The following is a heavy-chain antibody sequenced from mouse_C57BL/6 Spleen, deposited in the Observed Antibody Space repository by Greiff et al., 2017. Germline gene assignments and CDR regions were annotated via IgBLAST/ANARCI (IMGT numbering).Heavy chain of an antibody. CDR2: IYPGSGST. J-gene: IGHJ3*01. V-gene: IGHV1-55*01. CDR1: GYTFTSYW. Sequence: QVQLQQPGAELVKPGASVKMSCKASGYTFTSYWITWVKQRPGQGLEWIGDIYPGSGSTNYNEKFKSKATLTVDTSSSTGYMQLSSLTSEDSAVYDCARQRDSSGYVEFAYWGQGTLVTVSA. CDR3: ARQRDSSGYVEFAY. D-gene: IGHD3-2*02.